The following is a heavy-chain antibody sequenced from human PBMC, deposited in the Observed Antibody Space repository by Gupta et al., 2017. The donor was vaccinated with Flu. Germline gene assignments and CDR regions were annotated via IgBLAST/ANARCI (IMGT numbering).Heavy chain of an antibody. Sequence: QVQLQQWGAGLLKPSETLSLTCAVYGGSFSGYYWSWIRQPPGKGLEWIGEINHSGSTNYNPSLKSRVTISVDTSKNQFSLKLSSVTAADTAVYYCARGRAEDIVVVPAASSAFDIWGQGTMVTVSS. D-gene: IGHD2-2*01. V-gene: IGHV4-34*01. J-gene: IGHJ3*02. CDR3: ARGRAEDIVVVPAASSAFDI. CDR2: INHSGST. CDR1: GGSFSGYY.